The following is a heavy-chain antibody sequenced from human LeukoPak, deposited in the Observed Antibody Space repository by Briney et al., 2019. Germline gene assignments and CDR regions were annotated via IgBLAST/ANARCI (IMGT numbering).Heavy chain of an antibody. J-gene: IGHJ4*02. CDR1: GFTFSSYV. CDR3: ASWGMVRGVIPDY. Sequence: GGSLRLSCVASGFTFSSYVMNWVRQTPGKGLEWVSSISGSGDSTYYADSVKGRFTISRDNSKNTLYLQMNSLRAEDTAVYYCASWGMVRGVIPDYWGQGTLVTVSS. D-gene: IGHD3-10*01. CDR2: ISGSGDST. V-gene: IGHV3-23*01.